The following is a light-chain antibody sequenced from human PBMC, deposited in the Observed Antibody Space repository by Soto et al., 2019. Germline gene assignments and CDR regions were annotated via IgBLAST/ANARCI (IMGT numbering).Light chain of an antibody. J-gene: IGKJ2*01. Sequence: DLQMTQSPSSLSASIADRVTITCRASQSISNYLNWYQQKPGEAPKLLIYAASSLQSGVPSRFSGSGSGTDFTLTISSLQPEDFATYYCQQSYTTPYTFGQGNKLEIK. CDR3: QQSYTTPYT. V-gene: IGKV1-39*01. CDR2: AAS. CDR1: QSISNY.